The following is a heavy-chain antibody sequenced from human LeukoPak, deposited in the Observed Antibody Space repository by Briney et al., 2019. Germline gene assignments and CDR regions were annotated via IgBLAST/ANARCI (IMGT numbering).Heavy chain of an antibody. J-gene: IGHJ4*02. V-gene: IGHV4-4*02. CDR2: IYTSGST. Sequence: SGTLSLTCAVSGGSISSSNWWSWVRQPPGKGLEWIGRIYTSGSTNYNPSLKSRVTMSVDTSKNQFSLKLSSVTAADTAVYYCARMGIQLWSPTTFDYWGQGTLVTVSS. CDR1: GGSISSSNW. D-gene: IGHD5-18*01. CDR3: ARMGIQLWSPTTFDY.